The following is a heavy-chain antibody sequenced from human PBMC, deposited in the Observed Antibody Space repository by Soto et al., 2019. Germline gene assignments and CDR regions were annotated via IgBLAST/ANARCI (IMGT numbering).Heavy chain of an antibody. V-gene: IGHV5-51*01. J-gene: IGHJ3*02. CDR2: IYPEDSDT. Sequence: GESLKISCKGFGYTYPSYWIGWVRQMPGKGLEWIGIIYPEDSDTRYSPPFQGQVTISADKSISTAYLQWSSLKASDTAMYYCARRILLWSVRDAFDIWGQGTMVTVSS. CDR1: GYTYPSYW. D-gene: IGHD3-10*01. CDR3: ARRILLWSVRDAFDI.